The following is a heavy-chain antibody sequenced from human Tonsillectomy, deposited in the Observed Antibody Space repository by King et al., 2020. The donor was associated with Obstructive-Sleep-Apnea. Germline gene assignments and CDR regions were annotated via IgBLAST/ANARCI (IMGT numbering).Heavy chain of an antibody. Sequence: VQLQQWGAGLLKPSETLSLTCAVFGGSFSGHRWSWIRQSPGKGLQWIGEINDSGSTNYNPSLRSRVTISLDTSTNQFSLKLNSVTAADTAVYYCARRDDYWGQGTLVTVSS. CDR1: GGSFSGHR. CDR2: INDSGST. J-gene: IGHJ4*02. CDR3: ARRDDY. V-gene: IGHV4-34*01.